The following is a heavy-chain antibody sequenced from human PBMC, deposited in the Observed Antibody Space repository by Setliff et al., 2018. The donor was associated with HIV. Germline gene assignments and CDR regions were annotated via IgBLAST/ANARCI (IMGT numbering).Heavy chain of an antibody. Sequence: GGSLRLSCAASGFTFNDAWMNWVRQAPGKGLEWVGRIKSKTDGGTTDYATPVKGRFTISRDDSKTTVYLQMNSLRAEDTAVYYCAREDYYDSMTTSYYYYGMDVWGQGTTVTVSS. D-gene: IGHD3-22*01. CDR1: GFTFNDAW. CDR2: IKSKTDGGTT. V-gene: IGHV3-15*01. J-gene: IGHJ6*02. CDR3: AREDYYDSMTTSYYYYGMDV.